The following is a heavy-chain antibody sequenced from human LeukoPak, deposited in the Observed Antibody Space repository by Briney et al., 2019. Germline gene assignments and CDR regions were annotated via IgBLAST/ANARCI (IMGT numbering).Heavy chain of an antibody. CDR2: ISSSSSYI. CDR1: GFTFSSYS. V-gene: IGHV3-21*01. D-gene: IGHD6-13*01. Sequence: GGSLRLSCAASGFTFSSYSMNWVRQAPGKGLEWVSSISSSSSYIYYADSVKGRFTISRDNAKNSLYLQMNSLRDEDTAVYYCARDSSSSWIFDYWGQGTLVTVSS. CDR3: ARDSSSSWIFDY. J-gene: IGHJ4*02.